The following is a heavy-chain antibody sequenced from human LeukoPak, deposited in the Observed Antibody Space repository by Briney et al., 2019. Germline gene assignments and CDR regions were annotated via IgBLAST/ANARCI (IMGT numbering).Heavy chain of an antibody. V-gene: IGHV3-30*02. Sequence: GGSLRLSCAASGFTFSSYGMHWVRQAPGKGLEWVAFIRYDGSNKYYADSVKGRFTISRDNSKNTLYLQMNSLRAEDTAVYYCAKDLSPNWLFTALDYWGQGTLVTVSS. CDR2: IRYDGSNK. CDR3: AKDLSPNWLFTALDY. D-gene: IGHD7-27*01. J-gene: IGHJ4*02. CDR1: GFTFSSYG.